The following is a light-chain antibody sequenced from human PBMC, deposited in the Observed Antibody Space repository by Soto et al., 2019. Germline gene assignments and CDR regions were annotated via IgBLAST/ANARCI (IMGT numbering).Light chain of an antibody. CDR1: QSVSSS. Sequence: EVMMTQSAPTLSVSPGERATLSCRASQSVSSSLAWYQQKPGQAPRLLIYSASTRATGTPARFSGSGSGTEFTLTISSLQSEDFAVYYCQQDKSWPPIPFCQGRRLEIK. V-gene: IGKV3-15*01. CDR2: SAS. CDR3: QQDKSWPPIP. J-gene: IGKJ5*01.